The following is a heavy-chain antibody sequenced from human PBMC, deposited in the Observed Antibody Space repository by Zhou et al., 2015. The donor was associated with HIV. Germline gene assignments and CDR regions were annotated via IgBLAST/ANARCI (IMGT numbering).Heavy chain of an antibody. CDR1: GFTFRSYW. Sequence: EVQLVESGGGLVQPGGSLRLSCVGSGFTFRSYWMSWVRQVSGKGLEWVANIKQEGTETYYMDSVMGRFTISRDNAKNSVYLQMDTLRGDDTAVFFCARDIAGDGRASFDIWGQGTMVTVSS. V-gene: IGHV3-7*01. D-gene: IGHD3-16*01. CDR2: IKQEGTET. CDR3: ARDIAGDGRASFDI. J-gene: IGHJ3*02.